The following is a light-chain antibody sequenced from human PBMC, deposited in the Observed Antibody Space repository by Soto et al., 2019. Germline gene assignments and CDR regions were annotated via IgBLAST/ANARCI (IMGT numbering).Light chain of an antibody. CDR3: SLSSGTNTPVL. J-gene: IGLJ2*01. V-gene: IGLV2-14*03. CDR1: SSDVGTYNY. Sequence: QSALTQPASVSGSPGQSITISCTGTSSDVGTYNYVSWYQHYPGKAPKVMIYDVSDRPSGVSTRFSGSKSGNTASLTISGLQAEDEAVYYCSLSSGTNTPVLFGGGTKLTVL. CDR2: DVS.